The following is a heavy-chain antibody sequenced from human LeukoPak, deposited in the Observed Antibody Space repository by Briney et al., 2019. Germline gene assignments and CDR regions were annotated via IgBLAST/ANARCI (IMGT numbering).Heavy chain of an antibody. J-gene: IGHJ5*02. CDR2: IYYSGST. V-gene: IGHV4-39*07. D-gene: IGHD3-22*01. CDR3: ARAGGLYYYDSSGYYPA. CDR1: GGSISSSSYH. Sequence: NPSETLSLTCTVSGGSISSSSYHWGWIRQPPGKGLEWIGSIYYSGSTYYNPSLKIRVTISVDTSKNQFSLKLSSVTAADTAVYYRARAGGLYYYDSSGYYPAWGQGTLVTVSS.